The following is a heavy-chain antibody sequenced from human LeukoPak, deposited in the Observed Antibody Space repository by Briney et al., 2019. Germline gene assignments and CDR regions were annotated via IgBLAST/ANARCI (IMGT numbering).Heavy chain of an antibody. CDR3: ARDRRFVIAHDY. CDR1: GFTFSSYS. CDR2: ISSSSSYI. V-gene: IGHV3-21*01. J-gene: IGHJ4*02. D-gene: IGHD3-16*02. Sequence: GGSLRLSCAASGFTFSSYSMNWVRQAPGKGLEWVSSISSSSSYIYYADSVKGRFTISRDNAKNSLYLQMNSLRAEDTAVYYCARDRRFVIAHDYWGQGTLVTVSS.